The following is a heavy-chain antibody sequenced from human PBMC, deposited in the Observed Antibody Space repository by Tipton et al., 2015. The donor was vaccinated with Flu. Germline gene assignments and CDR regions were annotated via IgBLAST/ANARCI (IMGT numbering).Heavy chain of an antibody. J-gene: IGHJ3*02. Sequence: SLRLSCAASGFTFRNYAIHWVRQAPGKGLEWVALISFDGSNKYYADSVKGRFTISRDNSKNTLYLQMNSLSSEDTAVYYCARLGSRAFDIWGQGTMVTVSS. CDR1: GFTFRNYA. D-gene: IGHD3-10*02. V-gene: IGHV3-30*14. CDR3: ARLGSRAFDI. CDR2: ISFDGSNK.